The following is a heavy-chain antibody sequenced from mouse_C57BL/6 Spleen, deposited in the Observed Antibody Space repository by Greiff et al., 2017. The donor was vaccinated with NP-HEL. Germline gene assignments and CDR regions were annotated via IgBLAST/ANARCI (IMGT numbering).Heavy chain of an antibody. CDR1: GYTFTSYW. CDR2: INPSSGYT. CDR3: ARKIIYYGSGGDFAV. D-gene: IGHD1-1*01. J-gene: IGHJ1*01. V-gene: IGHV1-7*01. Sequence: QVQLKESGAELAKPGASVKLSCKASGYTFTSYWMHWVKQRPGQGLEWIGYINPSSGYTKYNQKFKDKATLTADKSSSTAYMQLSSLTHEDSAVYYCARKIIYYGSGGDFAVSGAQAPLSLSS.